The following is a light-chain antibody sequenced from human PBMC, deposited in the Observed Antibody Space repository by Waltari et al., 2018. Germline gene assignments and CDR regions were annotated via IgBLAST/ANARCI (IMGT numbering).Light chain of an antibody. J-gene: IGLJ3*02. Sequence: QSALTQPRSVSGSPGQPVTISCTGTSSDVGGYNYVSWYQHHPGKAPKLMIYDVSKRPSGVPDRFSGSKSGNTASLTISGLQAEDEADYYCCSDAGSNSWVFGGGTKLTVL. V-gene: IGLV2-11*01. CDR2: DVS. CDR1: SSDVGGYNY. CDR3: CSDAGSNSWV.